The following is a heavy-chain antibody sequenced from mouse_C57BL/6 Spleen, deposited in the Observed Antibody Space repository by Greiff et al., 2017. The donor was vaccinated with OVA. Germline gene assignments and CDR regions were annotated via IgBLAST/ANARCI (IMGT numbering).Heavy chain of an antibody. CDR1: GFTFSDYG. D-gene: IGHD2-4*01. CDR2: ISSGSSTI. V-gene: IGHV5-17*01. CDR3: ARAITRAMDY. J-gene: IGHJ4*01. Sequence: EVQLVESGGGLVKPGGSLKLSCAASGFTFSDYGMHWVRQAPEKGLEWVAYISSGSSTIYYADTVKGRFTISRDNAKNTLFLQMTSLRSEDTAMYYCARAITRAMDYWGQGTSVTVSS.